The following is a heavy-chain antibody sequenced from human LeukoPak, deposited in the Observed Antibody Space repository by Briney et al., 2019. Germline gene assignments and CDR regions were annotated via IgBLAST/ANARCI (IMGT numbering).Heavy chain of an antibody. CDR3: ARETSQKGAHYMDV. CDR1: GGSISSYY. V-gene: IGHV4-39*07. Sequence: SETLSLTCSVSGGSISSYYWSWIRQPPGKGLEWIGSIYYSGSTYYNPSLKSRVTISVDTSKNQFSLKLSSVTAADTAVYYCARETSQKGAHYMDVWGKGTTVTISS. D-gene: IGHD3-16*01. J-gene: IGHJ6*03. CDR2: IYYSGST.